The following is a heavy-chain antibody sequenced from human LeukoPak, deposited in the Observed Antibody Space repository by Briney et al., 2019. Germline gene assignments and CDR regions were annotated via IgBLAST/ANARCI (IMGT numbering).Heavy chain of an antibody. CDR2: ISAYNGNT. J-gene: IGHJ4*02. CDR1: GGTFSSYG. D-gene: IGHD1-26*01. V-gene: IGHV1-18*01. Sequence: ASVKVSCKASGGTFSSYGISWVRQAPGQGLEWMGWISAYNGNTNYAQKLQGRVTMTTDTSTSTAYMELRSLRSDDTAVYYCARDVSFVGGSSIFDYWGQGTLVTVSS. CDR3: ARDVSFVGGSSIFDY.